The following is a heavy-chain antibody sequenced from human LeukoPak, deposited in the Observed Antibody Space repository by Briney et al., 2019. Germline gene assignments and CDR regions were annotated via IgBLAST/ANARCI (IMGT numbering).Heavy chain of an antibody. CDR1: GGSISSYH. J-gene: IGHJ4*02. V-gene: IGHV4-59*08. D-gene: IGHD5-18*01. CDR2: IYYSGST. CDR3: AAGQYSYRFDY. Sequence: PSETLSLTCTVSGGSISSYHWSWIRQPPGKGLEWIGYIYYSGSTNYNPSLKSRVTISVDTSKNQFSLKLSSVTAADTAVYYCAAGQYSYRFDYWGQGTLVTVSS.